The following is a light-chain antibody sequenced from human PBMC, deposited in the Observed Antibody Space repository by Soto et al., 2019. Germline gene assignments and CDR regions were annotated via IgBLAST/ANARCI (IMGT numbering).Light chain of an antibody. V-gene: IGKV1-39*01. CDR2: AAS. Sequence: DIQMTQSPSSLSASVGDRVTITCRASQSISSYLNWYQQKPGKAPNLLIYAASSLQSGVPSKFSGSGSGTDFTLTISSLQPGDFATYYCQQSYSSPFTFGPGTKVDI. CDR3: QQSYSSPFT. CDR1: QSISSY. J-gene: IGKJ3*01.